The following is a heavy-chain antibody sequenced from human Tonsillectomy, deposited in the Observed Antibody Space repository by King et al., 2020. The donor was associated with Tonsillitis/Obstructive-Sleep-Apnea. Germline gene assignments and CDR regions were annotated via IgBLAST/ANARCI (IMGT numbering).Heavy chain of an antibody. Sequence: QLQESGPGLVKPSETLSLTCTVSGGSISSYYWSWVRQPPGKGLEWIGYISYSGSTNYNPSLKSRVTISLDTSKNQFTLMLCAVTAADTAVSYCASDKPPAYILTSYYSDYWAQGTLVAVSS. CDR1: GGSISSYY. D-gene: IGHD3-9*01. V-gene: IGHV4-59*01. J-gene: IGHJ4*02. CDR3: ASDKPPAYILTSYYSDY. CDR2: ISYSGST.